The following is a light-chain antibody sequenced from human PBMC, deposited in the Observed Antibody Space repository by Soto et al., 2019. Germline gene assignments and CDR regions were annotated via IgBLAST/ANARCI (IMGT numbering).Light chain of an antibody. CDR1: SGHSSYA. Sequence: QPVLTQSPSASASLGASVKLTCTLSSGHSSYAIAWHQQQPEKGPRYLMKLNSDGSHSKGDGIPDRFSGSSSGAERYLTISSLQSEDEADYYCQTWGTGIRVFGTGTKHTVL. CDR3: QTWGTGIRV. V-gene: IGLV4-69*01. J-gene: IGLJ1*01. CDR2: LNSDGSH.